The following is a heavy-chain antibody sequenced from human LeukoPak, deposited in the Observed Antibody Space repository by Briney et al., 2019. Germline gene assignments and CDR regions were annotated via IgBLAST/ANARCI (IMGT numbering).Heavy chain of an antibody. CDR3: ARDRGVVVPAEFYYYYYMDV. CDR2: INPNSGGT. D-gene: IGHD2-2*01. V-gene: IGHV1-2*02. Sequence: APVKVSCKASGYTFTGYYMHWVRQAPGQGLEWMGWINPNSGGTNYAQKFQGRVTMTRDTSISTAYMELSRLRSDDTAVYYCARDRGVVVPAEFYYYYYMDVWGKGTTVTVSS. CDR1: GYTFTGYY. J-gene: IGHJ6*03.